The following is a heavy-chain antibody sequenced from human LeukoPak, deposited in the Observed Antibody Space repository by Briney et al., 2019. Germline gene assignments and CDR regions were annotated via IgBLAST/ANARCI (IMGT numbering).Heavy chain of an antibody. CDR1: GYSISSGYY. J-gene: IGHJ4*02. CDR3: ARGQKKYSSSWYAD. CDR2: IYHSGST. D-gene: IGHD6-13*01. Sequence: SETLSLTCAVSGYSISSGYYWGWIRQPPGKGLEWIGSIYHSGSTYYNPSLKSRVTISVDTSKNQFSLKLSSVTAADTAVYYCARGQKKYSSSWYADWGQGTLVTVSS. V-gene: IGHV4-38-2*01.